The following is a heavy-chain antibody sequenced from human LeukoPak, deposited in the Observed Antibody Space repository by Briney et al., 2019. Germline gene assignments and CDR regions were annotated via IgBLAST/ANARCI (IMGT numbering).Heavy chain of an antibody. CDR1: GGSISSSSYY. J-gene: IGHJ4*02. V-gene: IGHV4-39*07. CDR3: ARDHYYGSSGYYDY. Sequence: PSETLSLTCTVSGGSISSSSYYWGWIRQPPGKGLEWIGSIYYSGSTYYNPSLKSRVTISVDTSKNQFSLKLSSVTAADTAVYYCARDHYYGSSGYYDYWGQGTLVTVSS. CDR2: IYYSGST. D-gene: IGHD3-22*01.